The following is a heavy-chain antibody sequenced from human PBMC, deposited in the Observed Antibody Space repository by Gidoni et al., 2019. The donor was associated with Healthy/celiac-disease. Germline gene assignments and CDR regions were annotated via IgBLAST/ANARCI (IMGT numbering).Heavy chain of an antibody. CDR3: ARTSVGATGGAWDY. J-gene: IGHJ4*02. CDR1: RYGFTSYW. D-gene: IGHD1-26*01. V-gene: IGHV5-51*01. Sequence: VQLVQSGAAVKKPEESLTISCRGSRYGFTSYWIGWVLQMPVKGLEWMGIIYPGDSATRYSPAFQGQVTISADKSISTAYLQWSSLKASDTAMYYWARTSVGATGGAWDYWGQGTLVTVSS. CDR2: IYPGDSAT.